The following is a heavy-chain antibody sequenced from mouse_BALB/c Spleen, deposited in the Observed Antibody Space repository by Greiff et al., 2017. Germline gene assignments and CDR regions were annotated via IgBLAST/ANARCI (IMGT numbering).Heavy chain of an antibody. CDR1: GYTFTDYN. D-gene: IGHD2-14*01. CDR2: INPNNGGT. Sequence: DVQLQESGPELVKPGASVKISCKASGYTFTDYNMDWVKQSPGKSLEWIGDINPNNGGTIYNQKFKGKATLTVDKSSSTAYMELRSLTSEDTAVYYCGRRGRCRYDDAMGDWGQGTSVTVSS. J-gene: IGHJ4*01. V-gene: IGHV1-18*01. CDR3: GRRGRCRYDDAMGD.